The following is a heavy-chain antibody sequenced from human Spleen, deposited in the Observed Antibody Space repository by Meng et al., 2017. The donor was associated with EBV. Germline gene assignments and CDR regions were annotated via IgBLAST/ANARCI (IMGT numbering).Heavy chain of an antibody. CDR2: IYDSGNT. CDR3: ARDGDNYASGFDC. V-gene: IGHV4-61*01. D-gene: IGHD3-10*01. Sequence: QDQVHAAESGLGQLSGRVSLTRSCSGGAVGSGSYYWNWIRQAPGKGLEWIGYIYDSGNTNYNHSLKSRVTITVDTSKTQLSLNLRSVTAADADVYLCARDGDNYASGFDCWGQGTLVTVSS. J-gene: IGHJ4*02. CDR1: GGAVGSGSYY.